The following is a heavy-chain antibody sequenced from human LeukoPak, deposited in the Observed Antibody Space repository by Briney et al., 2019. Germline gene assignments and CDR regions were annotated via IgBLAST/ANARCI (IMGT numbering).Heavy chain of an antibody. J-gene: IGHJ4*02. CDR3: AREGDITIFGVVRSFDY. CDR2: IKQDGSEK. V-gene: IGHV3-7*01. D-gene: IGHD3-3*01. Sequence: GGSLRLSCAASGFTFSSYWMSWVRQAPGKGLEWVANIKQDGSEKYYVDSVKGRFTISRDNAKNSLYLQMNSLRAEDTAVYYCAREGDITIFGVVRSFDYWGQGTLVTVSS. CDR1: GFTFSSYW.